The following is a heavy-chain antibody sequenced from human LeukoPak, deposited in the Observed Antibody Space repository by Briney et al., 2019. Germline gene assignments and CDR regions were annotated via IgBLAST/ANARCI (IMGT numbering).Heavy chain of an antibody. Sequence: GESLKISCKGSGYSFTSYWISWVRQMTGKGLGWMGRIDPSDSYTNYSPSFQGHVTISADKSISTAYLQWSSLKASDTAMYYCARQVPYSSGWAYYFDYWGQGTLVTVSS. D-gene: IGHD6-19*01. CDR1: GYSFTSYW. CDR2: IDPSDSYT. CDR3: ARQVPYSSGWAYYFDY. V-gene: IGHV5-10-1*01. J-gene: IGHJ4*02.